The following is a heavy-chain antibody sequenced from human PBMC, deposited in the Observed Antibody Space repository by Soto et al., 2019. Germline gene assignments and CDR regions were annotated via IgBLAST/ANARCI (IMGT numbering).Heavy chain of an antibody. Sequence: QITLKESGPTLVKPTQTLTLTCTFSGFSLSTNGVGVGWIRQPPGKALEWLALIYWNDDKRYSPSLKSRLTIAKDTSENPVVLTMTNMDPVDTATYYCAHRLFRIAAPRGFDPWGQGTLVTVSS. CDR3: AHRLFRIAAPRGFDP. CDR1: GFSLSTNGVG. V-gene: IGHV2-5*01. CDR2: IYWNDDK. D-gene: IGHD6-13*01. J-gene: IGHJ5*02.